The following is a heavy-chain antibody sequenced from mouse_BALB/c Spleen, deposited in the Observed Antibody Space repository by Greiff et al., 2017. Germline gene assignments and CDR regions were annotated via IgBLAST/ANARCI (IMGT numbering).Heavy chain of an antibody. D-gene: IGHD1-1*01. CDR2: INPSSGYT. V-gene: IGHV1-4*01. CDR3: ARDPLRQYDLDY. Sequence: QVQLQQSGADLARPGASVKMSCKASGYTFTSYTMHWVKQRPGQGLEWIGYINPSSGYTNYNQKFKDKATLTADKSSSTAYMQLSSLTSEDSAVYYCARDPLRQYDLDYWGQGTTLTVSS. CDR1: GYTFTSYT. J-gene: IGHJ2*01.